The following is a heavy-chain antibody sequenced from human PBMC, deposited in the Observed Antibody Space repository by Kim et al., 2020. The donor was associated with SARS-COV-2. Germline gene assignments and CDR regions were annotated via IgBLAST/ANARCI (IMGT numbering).Heavy chain of an antibody. D-gene: IGHD1-1*01. J-gene: IGHJ6*02. V-gene: IGHV3-11*01. Sequence: GRFTICRDSAKNSLYLQMNSLRAEDTAVYYCARDHSFYRSTTGCDSCGIDVWGQGTTVTVSS. CDR3: ARDHSFYRSTTGCDSCGIDV.